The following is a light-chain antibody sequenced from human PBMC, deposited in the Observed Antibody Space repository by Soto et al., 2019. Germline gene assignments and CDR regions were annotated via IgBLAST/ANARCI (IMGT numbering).Light chain of an antibody. Sequence: ETVLTQSPATLSLSPGERATLSCRANQSVGSYLAWYQQKPGQAPRLIIYDASTRATGIPARFSGSGSGTDFALTISSLDTEDFAVHYCQQRSNWPPLLTFGGGTKVEIK. CDR2: DAS. CDR1: QSVGSY. CDR3: QQRSNWPPLLT. V-gene: IGKV3-11*01. J-gene: IGKJ4*01.